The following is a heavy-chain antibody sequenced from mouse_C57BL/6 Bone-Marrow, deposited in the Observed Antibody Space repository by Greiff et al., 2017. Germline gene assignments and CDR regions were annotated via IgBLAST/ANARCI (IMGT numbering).Heavy chain of an antibody. CDR1: GYSFTSYW. CDR2: IGPSDSYT. V-gene: IGHV1-69*01. J-gene: IGHJ3*01. CDR3: ARSEVMWFAY. Sequence: QVQLQQPGAELVMPGASVKLSCKASGYSFTSYWLHWVKQRPGQGLEWIGEIGPSDSYTNYNQKFKGKSTWTVDKSSSTAYMQLSSLTAEDSAVYYYARSEVMWFAYWGQGTLVTVSA.